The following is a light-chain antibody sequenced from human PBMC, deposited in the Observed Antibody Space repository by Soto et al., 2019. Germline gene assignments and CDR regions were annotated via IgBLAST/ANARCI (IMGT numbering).Light chain of an antibody. J-gene: IGKJ2*01. CDR1: QSVGTY. V-gene: IGKV3-11*01. CDR3: QQRGTGHSGYT. Sequence: EIVLTQSPATLSLSPGERATLSCRASQSVGTYLAWYLQKPGQVPRLLISDASSRATGTPARFSGSGSGADFTLAISSREPEDLAVYYCQQRGTGHSGYTFGQGTKLAIK. CDR2: DAS.